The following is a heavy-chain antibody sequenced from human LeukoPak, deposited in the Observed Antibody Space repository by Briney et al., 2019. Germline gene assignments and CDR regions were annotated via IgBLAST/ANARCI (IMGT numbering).Heavy chain of an antibody. CDR1: GFTFSSYG. CDR3: AKVGSYYDSDY. Sequence: GGSLRLSCAASGFTFSSYGMHWVRQAPGKGLEWVAFIRHDGSNKYYADSVKGRFTISRDNSKNTLYLQMNSLRAEDTAVYHCAKVGSYYDSDYWGQGTLVIVSS. CDR2: IRHDGSNK. J-gene: IGHJ4*02. D-gene: IGHD1-26*01. V-gene: IGHV3-30*02.